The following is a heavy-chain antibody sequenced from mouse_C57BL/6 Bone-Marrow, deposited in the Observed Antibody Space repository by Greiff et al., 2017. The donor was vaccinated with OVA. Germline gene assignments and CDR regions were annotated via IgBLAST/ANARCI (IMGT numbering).Heavy chain of an antibody. CDR2: IRNKPNGSTT. CDR3: ARYKGRVAVDYFDY. V-gene: IGHV7-3*01. D-gene: IGHD1-1*01. Sequence: EVLLVESGGGLVQPGDSLSLSCAASGFTFTNYYMSWVRQPPGQALEWLAFIRNKPNGSTTEYSASVKGRFTIYRDNSQSIIYLQMNALRAEDSSTYYCARYKGRVAVDYFDYWGQGTALTVSS. J-gene: IGHJ2*01. CDR1: GFTFTNYY.